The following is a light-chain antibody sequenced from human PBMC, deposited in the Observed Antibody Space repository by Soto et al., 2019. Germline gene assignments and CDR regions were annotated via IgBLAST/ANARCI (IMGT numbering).Light chain of an antibody. CDR3: QQYDNWPRT. J-gene: IGKJ1*01. V-gene: IGKV3-15*01. Sequence: MTQSPSSVSASVGDRVTITCRASQGISSNLAWYQQRPGQAPRLLMYGASTRAPGIPARFSGSGSGTEFTLTISSLQSEDFAVYYCQQYDNWPRTFGQGTKVEIE. CDR1: QGISSN. CDR2: GAS.